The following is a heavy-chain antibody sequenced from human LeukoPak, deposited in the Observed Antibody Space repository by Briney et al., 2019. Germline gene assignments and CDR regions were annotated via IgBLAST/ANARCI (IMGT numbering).Heavy chain of an antibody. CDR1: GFTFSSYE. Sequence: GGSLRLSCAASGFTFSSYEMNWVRQAPGKGLEWASYISSGGNTIYYADSVKGRFTISRDNAKNSLYLQMNSLRAEDTAVYYCAREGTAMVSFDYWGQGTLVTVSS. V-gene: IGHV3-48*03. CDR3: AREGTAMVSFDY. D-gene: IGHD5-18*01. CDR2: ISSGGNTI. J-gene: IGHJ4*02.